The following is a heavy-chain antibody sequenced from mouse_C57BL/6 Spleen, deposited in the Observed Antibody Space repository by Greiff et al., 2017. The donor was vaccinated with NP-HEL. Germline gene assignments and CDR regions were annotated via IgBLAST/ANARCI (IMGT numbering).Heavy chain of an antibody. V-gene: IGHV1-26*01. CDR2: INPNNGGT. Sequence: EVQLQQSGPELVKPGASVKISCKASGYTFTDYYMNWVKQSHGKSLEWIGDINPNNGGTSYNQKFKGKATLTVDKSSSTAYMELRSLTSEDSAVYYCARRGDYGLDYWGQGTTLTVSS. D-gene: IGHD1-1*01. J-gene: IGHJ2*01. CDR1: GYTFTDYY. CDR3: ARRGDYGLDY.